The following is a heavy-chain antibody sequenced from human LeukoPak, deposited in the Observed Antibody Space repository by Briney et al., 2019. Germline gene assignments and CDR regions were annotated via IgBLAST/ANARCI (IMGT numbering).Heavy chain of an antibody. J-gene: IGHJ4*02. Sequence: ASVKVSCKASGYTFTGYYMHWVRQAPGQGLEWMGWINPNSGGTNYAQKFQGRVTMTRDTSISTAYMELSRLRSDDTAVYYCARVAFVVVPAAMLYWGQGTLVTVSS. CDR3: ARVAFVVVPAAMLY. V-gene: IGHV1-2*02. CDR2: INPNSGGT. CDR1: GYTFTGYY. D-gene: IGHD2-2*01.